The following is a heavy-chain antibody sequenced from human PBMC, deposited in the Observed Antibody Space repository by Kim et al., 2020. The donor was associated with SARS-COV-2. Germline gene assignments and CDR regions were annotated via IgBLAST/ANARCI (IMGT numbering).Heavy chain of an antibody. CDR2: IFGSGSVT. CDR3: ARHLHVTTVTFYCYFDL. CDR1: GFTFRNSA. J-gene: IGHJ2*01. D-gene: IGHD3-16*02. Sequence: GGSLRLSCSASGFTFRNSAMNWVRQAPGKGLEWVAGIFGSGSVTYYGDSVKGRFTLSRDNSQSTLFLQMNNLRAEDTAVYYCARHLHVTTVTFYCYFDLWGRGTLVTASS. V-gene: IGHV3-23*01.